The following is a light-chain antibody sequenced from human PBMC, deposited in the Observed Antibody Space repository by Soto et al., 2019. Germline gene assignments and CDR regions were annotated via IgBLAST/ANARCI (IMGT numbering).Light chain of an antibody. CDR1: QAISNY. V-gene: IGKV1-27*01. CDR2: AAS. CDR3: HSFNAVTT. Sequence: DIQMTQSPSSLSASVGDRVTITCRASQAISNYLAWYQQKPGKVPTLLIYAASTLQSGVPSRFSGSGSGTALTLTISSLQPEDASSCDCHSFNAVTTFGGGTKVEI. J-gene: IGKJ4*01.